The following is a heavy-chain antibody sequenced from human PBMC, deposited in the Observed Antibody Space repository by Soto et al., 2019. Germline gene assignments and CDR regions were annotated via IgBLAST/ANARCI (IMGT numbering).Heavy chain of an antibody. Sequence: SPVKVSCKASGGTISRYAISWVRQDPGQGLEWMGGIIPIFGTANYAQKFQGRVTITADKSTSTAYMELSSLRSEDTAVYYCARRFGVRGVNNGGYYFDYWGQGTLVTVSS. V-gene: IGHV1-69*06. CDR1: GGTISRYA. CDR2: IIPIFGTA. CDR3: ARRFGVRGVNNGGYYFDY. J-gene: IGHJ4*02. D-gene: IGHD3-10*01.